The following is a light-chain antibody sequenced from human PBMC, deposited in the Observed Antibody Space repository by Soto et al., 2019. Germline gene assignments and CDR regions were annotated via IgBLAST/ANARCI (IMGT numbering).Light chain of an antibody. V-gene: IGKV2-28*01. CDR2: LGS. CDR3: MQALQTPLT. CDR1: QSLVFSNGNNY. Sequence: EIVMTQSPLSLAVTPAEPASISCRSSQSLVFSNGNNYLDWYLQKPGQSPQLLIYLGSNRASGVPDRFSGSGSGTDFTLKISRVEAEDVGVYYCMQALQTPLTFGGGTRVEIK. J-gene: IGKJ4*01.